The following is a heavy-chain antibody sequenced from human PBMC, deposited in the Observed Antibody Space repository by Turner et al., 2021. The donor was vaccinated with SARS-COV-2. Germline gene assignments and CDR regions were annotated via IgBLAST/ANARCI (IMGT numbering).Heavy chain of an antibody. CDR3: ARDYGDYYFDY. Sequence: VQLVASGGGLIQPGAPLRLSGVASGFIVSSNYMSWVRQAPGKGLELVSVIYSGGSTDYADSLKGRFTISRDNSKNTLYLQMNSLRAEDTAGYYGARDYGDYYFDYWGQGTLVTVSS. J-gene: IGHJ4*02. CDR1: GFIVSSNY. CDR2: IYSGGST. D-gene: IGHD4-17*01. V-gene: IGHV3-53*01.